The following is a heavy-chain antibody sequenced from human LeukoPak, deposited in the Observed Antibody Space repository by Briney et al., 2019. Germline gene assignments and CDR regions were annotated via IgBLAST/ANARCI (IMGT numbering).Heavy chain of an antibody. V-gene: IGHV3-74*01. CDR3: AKKANDYGDYLGFDY. CDR2: LDSDGTGT. Sequence: GGSLRLSCAASGFTFSSYWMHWVRQAPGKGLVWVSHLDSDGTGTDYADSVKGRFTISRDNANNTLYLQMSSLRAEDTAVYYCAKKANDYGDYLGFDYWGQGTLVTVSS. CDR1: GFTFSSYW. D-gene: IGHD4-17*01. J-gene: IGHJ4*02.